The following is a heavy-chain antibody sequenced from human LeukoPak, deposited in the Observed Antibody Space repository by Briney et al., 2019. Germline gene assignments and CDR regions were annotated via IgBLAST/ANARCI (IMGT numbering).Heavy chain of an antibody. D-gene: IGHD6-13*01. CDR2: ISYDGNNE. V-gene: IGHV3-30*01. J-gene: IGHJ4*02. Sequence: GRSLRLSWAAPEFTFSTLAMIWFRKTPGKGLKWLPGISYDGNNERYADSVKGRFTVSRDNSKNTLILQMNSLRPEDTAVYYCARDRAIATPLSDWGQGTLVTVSS. CDR1: EFTFSTLA. CDR3: ARDRAIATPLSD.